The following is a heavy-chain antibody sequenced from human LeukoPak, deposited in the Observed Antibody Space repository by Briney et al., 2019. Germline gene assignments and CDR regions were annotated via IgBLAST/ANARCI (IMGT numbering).Heavy chain of an antibody. J-gene: IGHJ4*02. V-gene: IGHV3-33*01. CDR1: GFTFSSYG. Sequence: PGGSLRLSCAASGFTFSSYGMHWVRQALGKGLEWVAVIWYDGSNKYYADSVKGRFTISRDNSKNTLYLQMNSLRAEDTAVYYCARAPFYGSGSSDHYFDYWGQGTLVTVSS. CDR3: ARAPFYGSGSSDHYFDY. D-gene: IGHD3-10*01. CDR2: IWYDGSNK.